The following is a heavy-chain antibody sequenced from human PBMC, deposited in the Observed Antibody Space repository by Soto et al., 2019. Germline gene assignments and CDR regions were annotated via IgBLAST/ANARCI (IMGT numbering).Heavy chain of an antibody. V-gene: IGHV1-69*02. D-gene: IGHD4-17*01. J-gene: IGHJ5*02. CDR1: GGTFSSNT. CDR3: ARALGQYYGDYEYGWFDP. Sequence: QVQLVQSGAEVKKPGSSVKVSCKASGGTFSSNTISWVRQAPGQGLEWIGRIIPILGIANYAQKFQGRVTITADKSTSTAYMELSSLRSEDTAVYYCARALGQYYGDYEYGWFDPWGQGTLVTVSS. CDR2: IIPILGIA.